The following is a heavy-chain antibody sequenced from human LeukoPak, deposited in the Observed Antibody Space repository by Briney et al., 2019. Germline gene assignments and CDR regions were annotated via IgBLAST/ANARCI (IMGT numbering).Heavy chain of an antibody. CDR3: ARTPGYDSSGYYYYYYMDV. CDR1: GFPFSSYA. Sequence: GGSLRLSCAASGFPFSSYAMSWVRQAPGKGLEWVSSVSDSGGSTYYADSVKGRVTISRDNAKNSLYLQMNSLRAEDTALYYCARTPGYDSSGYYYYYYMDVWGKGTTVTVSS. CDR2: VSDSGGST. D-gene: IGHD3-22*01. J-gene: IGHJ6*03. V-gene: IGHV3-23*01.